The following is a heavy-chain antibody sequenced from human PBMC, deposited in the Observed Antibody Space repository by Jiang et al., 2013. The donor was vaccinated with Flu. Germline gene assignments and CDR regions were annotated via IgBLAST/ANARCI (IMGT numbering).Heavy chain of an antibody. D-gene: IGHD1-14*01. CDR2: ISGSGGGT. J-gene: IGHJ3*02. Sequence: GLVHPGGSLRLSCVASGFIFNSYGMTWVRQAPGKGLEWVSGISGSGGGTYYADSVKGRFTISRDNSKNTLFLQMNSLRVEDTAVYYCAKDYKSPATFDIWGQGTMVTVSS. CDR1: GFIFNSYG. V-gene: IGHV3-23*01. CDR3: AKDYKSPATFDI.